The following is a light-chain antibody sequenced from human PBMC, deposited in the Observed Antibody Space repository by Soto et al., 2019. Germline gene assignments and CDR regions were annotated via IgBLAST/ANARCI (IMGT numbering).Light chain of an antibody. J-gene: IGLJ3*02. Sequence: QSVLTQPASVSGSPGQTITISCTGTSSDVGGYNYLSWYQQHPGKAPKVMIYEVSSRPSGVSNRFSGSKSGNTASLTISGLQAADEADYFCSSYTTSGTPVFGGGTKVTVL. CDR1: SSDVGGYNY. CDR3: SSYTTSGTPV. CDR2: EVS. V-gene: IGLV2-14*01.